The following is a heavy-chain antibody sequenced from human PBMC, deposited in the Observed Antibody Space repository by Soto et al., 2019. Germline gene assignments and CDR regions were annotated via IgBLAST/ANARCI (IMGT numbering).Heavy chain of an antibody. CDR1: GFTFTAYA. D-gene: IGHD2-15*01. Sequence: EVQLLESGGGLVQPGGSLRLSCVASGFTFTAYAMTWVRQAPGKGLEWVSGTSDSGDTAYYADSVKGRFTISRDNSKNTLYLHLNSLRAEDTAVYYCAKGVCKDISRTGRDDSWGQGTLVTVSS. CDR2: TSDSGDTA. J-gene: IGHJ4*02. CDR3: AKGVCKDISRTGRDDS. V-gene: IGHV3-23*01.